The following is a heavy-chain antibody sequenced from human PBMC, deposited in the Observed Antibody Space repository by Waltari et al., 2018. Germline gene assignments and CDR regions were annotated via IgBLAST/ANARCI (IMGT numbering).Heavy chain of an antibody. D-gene: IGHD3-3*01. Sequence: QVQLVQSGSELKKPGASMEISCKASGYTFTTQAIHWVRQAPGQGLEWMGWINTKSGNPTYAQDFTGRFVFSLDTSVSTAYLQISSLEAEDTALYFCAKEGTEWPPYFQFWGQGTLVTVSS. V-gene: IGHV7-4-1*02. CDR3: AKEGTEWPPYFQF. J-gene: IGHJ1*01. CDR1: GYTFTTQA. CDR2: INTKSGNP.